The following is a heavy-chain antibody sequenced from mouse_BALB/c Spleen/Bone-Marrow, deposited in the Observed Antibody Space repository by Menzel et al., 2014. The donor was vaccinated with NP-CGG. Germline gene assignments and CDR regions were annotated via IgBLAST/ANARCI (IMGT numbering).Heavy chain of an antibody. D-gene: IGHD2-3*01. CDR2: IRNKANGYTT. CDR3: ARGGNDLDY. J-gene: IGHJ2*01. CDR1: GFTFTDYY. Sequence: EVKLVESGAGLVQPGGSLRLSCATSGFTFTDYYMSWVRQPPGKALEWLGFIRNKANGYTTEYSASVKGRFTISRDNSQSILYLQMNTLRAEDSATYYCARGGNDLDYWGQGTTLTVSS. V-gene: IGHV7-3*02.